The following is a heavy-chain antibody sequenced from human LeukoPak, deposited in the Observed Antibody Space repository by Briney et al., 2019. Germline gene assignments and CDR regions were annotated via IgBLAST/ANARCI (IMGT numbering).Heavy chain of an antibody. CDR2: TVSRGTT. J-gene: IGHJ5*02. CDR1: GFTFASDA. Sequence: GGSLRLSCVASGFTFASDAMDWVRQAPGKGLEWVSSTVSRGTTQYADSVKGRFTVSRDTSKNTLYLQMNSLRADDTAVYYCAKCSTSAYTTGWCNWIDPWGQGTLVTVSS. CDR3: AKCSTSAYTTGWCNWIDP. D-gene: IGHD6-19*01. V-gene: IGHV3-23*01.